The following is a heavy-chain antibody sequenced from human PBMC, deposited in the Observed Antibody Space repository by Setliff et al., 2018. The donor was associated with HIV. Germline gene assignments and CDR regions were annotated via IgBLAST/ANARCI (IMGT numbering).Heavy chain of an antibody. V-gene: IGHV1-18*01. D-gene: IGHD1-20*01. CDR1: GYSFSSYG. Sequence: ASVKVSCKASGYSFSSYGIGWARLAPGQGLEWMGWMSTDNGNTNYAQKVQGRVTMTTDTGTRTAYMELRSPRSDDTAMYYCARMRGGHNIREGAFDIWGQGTMVTVSS. CDR2: MSTDNGNT. J-gene: IGHJ3*02. CDR3: ARMRGGHNIREGAFDI.